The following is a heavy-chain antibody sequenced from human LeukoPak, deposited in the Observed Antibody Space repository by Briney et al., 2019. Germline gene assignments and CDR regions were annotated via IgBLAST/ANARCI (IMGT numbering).Heavy chain of an antibody. CDR1: GYTFTSYG. V-gene: IGHV1-18*01. Sequence: ASVKVSCKASGYTFTSYGISWVRQAPGQGLEWMGWISAYNGNTNYAQKLQGRVTMTTDTSTSTAYMELRSLRSDDTAVYYCARDRAVAGTPYFDYWGQGTLVTVSS. J-gene: IGHJ4*02. CDR3: ARDRAVAGTPYFDY. D-gene: IGHD6-19*01. CDR2: ISAYNGNT.